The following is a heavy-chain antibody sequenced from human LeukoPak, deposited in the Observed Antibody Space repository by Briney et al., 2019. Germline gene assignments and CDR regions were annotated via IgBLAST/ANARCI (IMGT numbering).Heavy chain of an antibody. CDR1: GFTFNRYA. Sequence: GGSLRLSCAVSGFTFNRYAMHWVRQAPGKGLEGGTVISYDGGNKYYADSVKGRFTISRDNSKNTLYLQMNSLRAEDTAVYYCARDVGYDILAGYPDYWGQGTLVTVSS. V-gene: IGHV3-30-3*01. J-gene: IGHJ4*02. CDR3: ARDVGYDILAGYPDY. D-gene: IGHD3-9*01. CDR2: ISYDGGNK.